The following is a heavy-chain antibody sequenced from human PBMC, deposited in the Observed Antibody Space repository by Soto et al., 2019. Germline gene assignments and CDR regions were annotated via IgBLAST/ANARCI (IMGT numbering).Heavy chain of an antibody. CDR2: IYYSGST. D-gene: IGHD3-10*01. Sequence: SETLSLTCTVSGGSISSYYWSWIRQPPGKGLEWIGYIYYSGSTNYNPSLKSRVTISVDTSKNQFSLKLSSVTAADTAVYYCARVPYSLWFGDPLFGMDVWGQGTTVTVS. V-gene: IGHV4-59*01. CDR1: GGSISSYY. J-gene: IGHJ6*02. CDR3: ARVPYSLWFGDPLFGMDV.